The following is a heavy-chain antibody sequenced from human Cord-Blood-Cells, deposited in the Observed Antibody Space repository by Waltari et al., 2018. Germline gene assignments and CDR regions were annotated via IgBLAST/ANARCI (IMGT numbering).Heavy chain of an antibody. CDR2: IYHSGST. J-gene: IGHJ3*02. D-gene: IGHD3-10*01. V-gene: IGHV4-4*02. CDR3: ARDIGDAFDI. CDR1: GRSISSSNW. Sequence: QEHLQESGPGLVKPSGTLSLTSSFSGRSISSSNWLRWVRQPPGNGLAWVGEIYHSGSTIYNPSLQRSATITVAKSKIWFSLKRSPVTAADTAVYYCARDIGDAFDIWGQGTMVTVSS.